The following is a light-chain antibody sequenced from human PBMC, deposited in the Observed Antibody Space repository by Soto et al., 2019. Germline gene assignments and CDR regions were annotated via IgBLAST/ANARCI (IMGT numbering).Light chain of an antibody. CDR1: QSISTY. CDR2: AAS. J-gene: IGKJ5*01. V-gene: IGKV1-39*01. CDR3: QQSYSTPHT. Sequence: QMTQAPSSLSAYVGDRVMITCLASQSISTYLNWYQQKPGKAPNLLIFAASSLQSGVPSTFSGSGSGTDFTLTISNLQPEDFATYYCQQSYSTPHTFGEGTRLEIK.